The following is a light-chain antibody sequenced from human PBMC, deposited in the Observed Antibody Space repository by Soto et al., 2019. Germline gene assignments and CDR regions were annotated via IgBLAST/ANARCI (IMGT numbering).Light chain of an antibody. CDR1: SSPVGGYHY. V-gene: IGLV2-11*01. J-gene: IGLJ1*01. Sequence: QSVLTQPRSVSGSPGQSVTISCTGTSSPVGGYHYVSWYQQFPGKAPQLMIYAGSQRPSGVSDRFSASESANTASLTISGLQAEDEADYYCCSYAGRSTYVFGTGTKSPS. CDR2: AGS. CDR3: CSYAGRSTYV.